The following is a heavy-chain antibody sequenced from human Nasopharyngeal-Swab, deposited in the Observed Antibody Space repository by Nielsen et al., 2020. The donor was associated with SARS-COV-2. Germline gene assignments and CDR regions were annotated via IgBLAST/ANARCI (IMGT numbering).Heavy chain of an antibody. V-gene: IGHV1-69*01. CDR2: IIPIFGTA. Sequence: WVRQAPGQGLEWMGGIIPIFGTANYAQKFQGRVTITADESTSTAYMELSSLRSEDTAVYYCARGLWSSSSWYALELTRGIDPWGQGTLVTVSS. CDR3: ARGLWSSSSWYALELTRGIDP. J-gene: IGHJ5*02. D-gene: IGHD6-13*01.